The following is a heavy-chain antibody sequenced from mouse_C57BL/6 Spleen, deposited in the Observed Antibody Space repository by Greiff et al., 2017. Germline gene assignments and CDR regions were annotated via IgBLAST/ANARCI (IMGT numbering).Heavy chain of an antibody. CDR1: GYAFSSSW. D-gene: IGHD1-1*01. V-gene: IGHV1-82*01. CDR2: IYPGDGDT. CDR3: ARGGLRTPYYYAMDY. J-gene: IGHJ4*01. Sequence: QVQLQQSGPELVKPGASVKISCKASGYAFSSSWMNWVKQRPGKGLEWIGRIYPGDGDTNYNGKFKGKATLTADKSSSTAYMQLSSLTSEDSAVXFGARGGLRTPYYYAMDYWGQGTSVTVSS.